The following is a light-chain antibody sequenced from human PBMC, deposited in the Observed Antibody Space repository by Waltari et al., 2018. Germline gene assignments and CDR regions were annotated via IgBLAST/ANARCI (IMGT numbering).Light chain of an antibody. V-gene: IGLV1-40*01. CDR3: QSYDSSLSGPV. CDR2: GNR. CDR1: SSNIGAGYD. Sequence: QSVLTQPPSVSGAPGQRVTISCTGSSSNIGAGYDVHWYQQLPGTAPKLLIYGNRSRPSGVPDRFSGSKSGTSASLAITGLQAEDEADYYCQSYDSSLSGPVFGGGTKLTVL. J-gene: IGLJ2*01.